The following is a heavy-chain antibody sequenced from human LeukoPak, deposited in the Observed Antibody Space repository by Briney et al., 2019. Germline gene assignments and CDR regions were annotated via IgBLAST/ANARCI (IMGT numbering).Heavy chain of an antibody. CDR2: INPNSGGT. D-gene: IGHD5-18*01. J-gene: IGHJ4*02. V-gene: IGHV1-2*02. Sequence: ASVKVSCKASGYTFTGYYMHWVRQAPGQGLEWMGWINPNSGGTNYAQKFQGRVTMTRDTSISTAYMELSRPRSDDTAVYYCARDIQLWSPYYFDYWGQGTLVTVSS. CDR3: ARDIQLWSPYYFDY. CDR1: GYTFTGYY.